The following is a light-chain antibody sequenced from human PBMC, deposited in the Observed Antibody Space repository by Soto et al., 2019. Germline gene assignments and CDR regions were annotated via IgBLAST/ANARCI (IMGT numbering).Light chain of an antibody. Sequence: DIQMNQYPSSLSAYVGARVTITCRASQNIFSYLSWYQHKPGKAPYLLLYAASSLQSGVPSRVSGSGSGTDFALTISTLQHEEFATCDSQHSYSVPNTFGQGTKLDI. V-gene: IGKV1-39*01. CDR2: AAS. CDR3: QHSYSVPNT. J-gene: IGKJ2*01. CDR1: QNIFSY.